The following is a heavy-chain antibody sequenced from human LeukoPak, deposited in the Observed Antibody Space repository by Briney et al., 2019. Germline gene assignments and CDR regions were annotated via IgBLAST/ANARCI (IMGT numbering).Heavy chain of an antibody. J-gene: IGHJ6*03. CDR1: GGSFSGYY. CDR2: INHSGST. V-gene: IGHV4-34*01. CDR3: ARGPRGSLYYYYYMDV. Sequence: PSETLSLTCAVYGGSFSGYYWSWIRQPPGKGLEWIGEINHSGSTNYNPSLKSRVTISADTSKNQFSLKLSSVTAADTAVYYCARGPRGSLYYYYYMDVWGKGTTVTVSS.